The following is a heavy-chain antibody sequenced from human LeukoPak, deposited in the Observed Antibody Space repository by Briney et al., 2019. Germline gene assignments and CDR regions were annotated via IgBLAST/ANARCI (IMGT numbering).Heavy chain of an antibody. D-gene: IGHD6-13*01. V-gene: IGHV4-39*07. Sequence: SETLSLTCTVSGGSISTSNYYWGWIRQPPGKGLEWIGNIFYSGSTYYSPSLKSRVTISLDTSRNQFSLKLNSVTAADTAVYYCAKSNGYGLADIWGQGTMVTVSS. CDR3: AKSNGYGLADI. CDR1: GGSISTSNYY. CDR2: IFYSGST. J-gene: IGHJ3*02.